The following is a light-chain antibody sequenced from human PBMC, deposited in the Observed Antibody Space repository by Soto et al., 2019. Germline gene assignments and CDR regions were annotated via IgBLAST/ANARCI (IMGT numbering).Light chain of an antibody. J-gene: IGKJ3*01. Sequence: EIVMTQSPATLSVSPGERATLSCRASQSVSGNLAWYQQKPGQAPRLLIYAASTRATGIPARCSGSGSGREFSLTISSLQSRDFGAYYCHQYYNWAPITFGPGTKVDIK. V-gene: IGKV3-15*01. CDR1: QSVSGN. CDR2: AAS. CDR3: HQYYNWAPIT.